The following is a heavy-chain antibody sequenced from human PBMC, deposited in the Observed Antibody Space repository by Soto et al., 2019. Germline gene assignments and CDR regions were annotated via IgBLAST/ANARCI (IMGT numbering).Heavy chain of an antibody. Sequence: QVQLVESGGGVVQPGRSLRLSCAASGFTFSSYGMHWVRQAPGKGLEWVAVIWYDGSNKYYADSVKGRFTISRDNSKNTLYLQMNSLRAEDTAVYYCARDGSCSSWYGDYWGQGTVFTVSS. CDR1: GFTFSSYG. D-gene: IGHD6-13*01. CDR2: IWYDGSNK. CDR3: ARDGSCSSWYGDY. J-gene: IGHJ4*02. V-gene: IGHV3-33*01.